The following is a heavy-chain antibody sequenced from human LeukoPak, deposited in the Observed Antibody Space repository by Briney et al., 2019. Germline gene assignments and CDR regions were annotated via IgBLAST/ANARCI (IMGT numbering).Heavy chain of an antibody. D-gene: IGHD1-26*01. CDR2: IRYDGSNK. CDR3: AKDLASGSYFPWSNYFDY. V-gene: IGHV3-30*02. CDR1: GFTFSSYG. J-gene: IGHJ4*02. Sequence: GGSLRLSCAASGFTFSSYGMHWVRQAPGKGLEWVAFIRYDGSNKYYADSVKGRFTISRDNSKNTLYLQMNSLRAEDTAVYYCAKDLASGSYFPWSNYFDYWGQGTLVTVSS.